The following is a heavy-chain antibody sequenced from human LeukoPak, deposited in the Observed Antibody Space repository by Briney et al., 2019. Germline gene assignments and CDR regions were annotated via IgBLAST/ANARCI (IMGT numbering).Heavy chain of an antibody. CDR3: ARFTPQGYGWGGYNRFDP. D-gene: IGHD3-16*01. Sequence: KSSETLSLTCTVSGGSISSYYWNWLRQTPGKGLEWIGYIYYSGSTNYNPSLKSRVTISVDTSKNQFSLNLTSVTAADTAVYYCARFTPQGYGWGGYNRFDPWGQGTLVTVSS. CDR1: GGSISSYY. J-gene: IGHJ5*02. CDR2: IYYSGST. V-gene: IGHV4-59*01.